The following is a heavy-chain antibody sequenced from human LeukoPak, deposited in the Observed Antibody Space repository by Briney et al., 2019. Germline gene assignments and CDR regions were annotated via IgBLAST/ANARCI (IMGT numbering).Heavy chain of an antibody. D-gene: IGHD3-22*01. V-gene: IGHV1-46*01. J-gene: IGHJ4*02. CDR3: ARGGTDYYDSSGYSGY. CDR1: GYTFTSYY. Sequence: GAPLRLSCKASGYTFTSYYMHWVRQAPGQGLEWMGIINPSGGSTTYAQKFQGRVTMTRDTSTSTVYMELSSLRSEDTAVYYCARGGTDYYDSSGYSGYWGQGTLVTASS. CDR2: INPSGGST.